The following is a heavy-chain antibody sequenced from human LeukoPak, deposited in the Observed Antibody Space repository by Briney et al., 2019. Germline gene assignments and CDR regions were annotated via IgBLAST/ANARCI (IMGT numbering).Heavy chain of an antibody. CDR2: ISYDGSYK. J-gene: IGHJ4*02. CDR1: GFTFSSYG. Sequence: PGGSLRLSCAASGFTFSSYGMHWVRQAPGKGLEWVTAISYDGSYKYYVDSVKGRFTISRDNSKNMLYLQMNSLRTEDTAVYYCAKTYSSGWWDLDYWGQGSLVTVSS. V-gene: IGHV3-30*18. CDR3: AKTYSSGWWDLDY. D-gene: IGHD6-19*01.